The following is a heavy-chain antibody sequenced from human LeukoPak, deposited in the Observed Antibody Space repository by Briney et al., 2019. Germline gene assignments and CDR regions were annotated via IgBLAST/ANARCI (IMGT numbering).Heavy chain of an antibody. D-gene: IGHD5-18*01. J-gene: IGHJ4*02. Sequence: PGGSLRLSCTAAGFSLGRRDRLWVRQSPGQSLEWVAAVSSGFHAFFADSVQGRFTVSREDARNSLYLQMNSLRAGDTAVYYCVREARGYHYTYFDYWGQGTLVTVSS. V-gene: IGHV3-13*01. CDR3: VREARGYHYTYFDY. CDR1: GFSLGRRD. CDR2: VSSGFHA.